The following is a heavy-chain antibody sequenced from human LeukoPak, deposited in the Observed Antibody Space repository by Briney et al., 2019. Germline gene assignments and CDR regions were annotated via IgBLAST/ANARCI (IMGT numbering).Heavy chain of an antibody. CDR2: IFHTGHT. J-gene: IGHJ4*02. CDR1: GGSISSGDYP. CDR3: ARGFYGSGSQFDY. V-gene: IGHV4-30-2*01. D-gene: IGHD3-10*01. Sequence: SETLSLTCAVSGGSISSGDYPWSWIRQPLGKGLEWIGYIFHTGHTSYNPSLKSRVTISVDMSKNQLSPKLSSATAADTAVYYCARGFYGSGSQFDYWGQGTLVTVSS.